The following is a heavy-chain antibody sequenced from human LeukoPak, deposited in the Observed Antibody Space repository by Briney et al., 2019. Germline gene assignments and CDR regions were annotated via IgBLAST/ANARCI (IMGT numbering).Heavy chain of an antibody. J-gene: IGHJ4*02. CDR1: GFTFSSYA. V-gene: IGHV3-23*01. Sequence: GGSLRLSCSASGFTFSSYAMSWVRRAPGKGLEWVSAISGSGGSTYYADSVKGRFTISRDNSKNTLYLQMNSLRAEDTAVYYCAKEHGDYYDSSGYFGYWGQGTLVTVSS. CDR2: ISGSGGST. CDR3: AKEHGDYYDSSGYFGY. D-gene: IGHD3-22*01.